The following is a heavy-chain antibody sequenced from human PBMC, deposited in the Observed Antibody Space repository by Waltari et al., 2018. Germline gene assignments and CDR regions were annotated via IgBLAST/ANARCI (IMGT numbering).Heavy chain of an antibody. CDR2: IIPIFGTA. Sequence: QVQLVQSGAEVKKPGSSVKVSCKASGGTFSSYAISWVRQAPGQGLEWMGGIIPIFGTANYAQKFQGRVTITADESTSTAYMELSSLRSEDTAVYYCAREVQGCGYSGYDCGDYWGQGTLVTVSS. J-gene: IGHJ4*02. CDR1: GGTFSSYA. CDR3: AREVQGCGYSGYDCGDY. D-gene: IGHD5-12*01. V-gene: IGHV1-69*01.